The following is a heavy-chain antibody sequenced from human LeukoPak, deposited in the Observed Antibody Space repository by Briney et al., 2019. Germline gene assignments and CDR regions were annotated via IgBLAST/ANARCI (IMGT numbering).Heavy chain of an antibody. J-gene: IGHJ3*02. V-gene: IGHV4-30-2*01. CDR2: IYHSGST. CDR3: ARETGPYGIDI. Sequence: SETLSLTCAVSGGSISSGGYSWSWLRQPPGKGLEWIGYIYHSGSTYYNPSLKSRVTISVDRSKNQFSLKLSSVTAADTAVYYCARETGPYGIDIWGQGTMVTVSS. CDR1: GGSISSGGYS. D-gene: IGHD4-17*01.